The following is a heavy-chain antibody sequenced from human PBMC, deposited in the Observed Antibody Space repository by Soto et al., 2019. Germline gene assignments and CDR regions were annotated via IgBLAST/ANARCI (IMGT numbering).Heavy chain of an antibody. D-gene: IGHD3-22*01. CDR1: GFTFSSYG. CDR3: AKAPEFYYDSSGYSLGQH. J-gene: IGHJ1*01. CDR2: ISYDGSNK. V-gene: IGHV3-30*18. Sequence: QVQLVESAGGVVQPGRSLRLSCAASGFTFSSYGMHWVRQAPGKGLEWVAVISYDGSNKYYADSVKGRFTISRDNSKNTLYLQMNSLRAEDTAVYYCAKAPEFYYDSSGYSLGQHRGQGTLVTVSS.